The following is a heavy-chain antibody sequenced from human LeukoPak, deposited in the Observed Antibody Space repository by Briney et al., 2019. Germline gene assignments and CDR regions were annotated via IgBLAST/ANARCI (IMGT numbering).Heavy chain of an antibody. CDR3: ARVGDCSSTSCPQSPINYYFDY. Sequence: GGSLRLSCAASGFTFDDYGMSWVRQAPGKGLEWVSGINWNGGSTGYADSVKGRFTISRDNAKNSLYLQMNSLRAEDTALYYCARVGDCSSTSCPQSPINYYFDYWGQGTLVTASS. J-gene: IGHJ4*02. CDR1: GFTFDDYG. CDR2: INWNGGST. D-gene: IGHD2-2*01. V-gene: IGHV3-20*04.